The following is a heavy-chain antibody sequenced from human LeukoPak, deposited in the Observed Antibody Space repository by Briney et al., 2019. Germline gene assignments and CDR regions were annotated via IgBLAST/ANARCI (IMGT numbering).Heavy chain of an antibody. Sequence: GRSLRLSCAASGFTFSSYAMHWVRQAPGKGLEWVAVISYDGSNRYYADSVKGRFTISRDNSKNTLYLQMNSLRAEDTAVYYCARERRTTNGDGNWFDPWGQGTLVTVSS. D-gene: IGHD4-17*01. J-gene: IGHJ5*02. CDR1: GFTFSSYA. CDR3: ARERRTTNGDGNWFDP. CDR2: ISYDGSNR. V-gene: IGHV3-30-3*01.